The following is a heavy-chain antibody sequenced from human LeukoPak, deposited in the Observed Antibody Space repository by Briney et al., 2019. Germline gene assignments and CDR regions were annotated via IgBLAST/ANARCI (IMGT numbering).Heavy chain of an antibody. CDR3: ARDKPSIVATIPEPHYYMDV. CDR2: IIPIFGTA. CDR1: GGTFSSYA. V-gene: IGHV1-69*05. D-gene: IGHD5-12*01. J-gene: IGHJ6*03. Sequence: ASVKVSCKASGGTFSSYAISWVRQAPGQGLEWMGGIIPIFGTANYAQKFQGRVTITTDESTSTAHMELSSLRSEDTAVYYCARDKPSIVATIPEPHYYMDVWGKGTTVTVSS.